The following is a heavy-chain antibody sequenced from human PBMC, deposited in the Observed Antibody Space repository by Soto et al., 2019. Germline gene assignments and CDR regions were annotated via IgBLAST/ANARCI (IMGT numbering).Heavy chain of an antibody. V-gene: IGHV4-39*01. D-gene: IGHD3-10*01. Sequence: QLQLQESGPGLVKPSETLSLTCTVSGGSISSSSYYWGWIRQPPGKGLEWIGSIYYSGSTYYNPSLKSRVTISVDTSKNQFSLKLSSVTAADTAVYYCARPPYGSGNNDYWGQGTLVTVSS. CDR1: GGSISSSSYY. J-gene: IGHJ4*02. CDR3: ARPPYGSGNNDY. CDR2: IYYSGST.